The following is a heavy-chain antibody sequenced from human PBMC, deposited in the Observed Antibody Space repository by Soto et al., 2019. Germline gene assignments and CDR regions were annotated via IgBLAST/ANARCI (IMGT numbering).Heavy chain of an antibody. V-gene: IGHV4-30-4*01. CDR2: IYYSGST. D-gene: IGHD3-10*01. CDR1: GGSISSADYH. Sequence: SETLSLTCTVSGGSISSADYHWSWIRQPPGKGLEWIGYIYYSGSTSYTPSLKSRVTMSVDTSKNQFSLKLSSVTAADTAVYYCDRSYLYNYNNNVDQFDYWGQGTLVTVAS. CDR3: DRSYLYNYNNNVDQFDY. J-gene: IGHJ4*02.